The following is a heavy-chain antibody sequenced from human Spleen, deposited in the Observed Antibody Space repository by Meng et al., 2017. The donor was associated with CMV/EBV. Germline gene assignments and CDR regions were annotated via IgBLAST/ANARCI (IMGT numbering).Heavy chain of an antibody. D-gene: IGHD1-7*01. V-gene: IGHV1-46*01. CDR1: GGTFSSYA. CDR3: ARGPYNWNYIAY. CDR2: INPSGGST. Sequence: ASVKVSCKASGGTFSSYAISWVRQAPGQGLEWMGIINPSGGSTSYAQKFQGRVTMTRDTSTSTVYMELSSLRSEDTAVYYCARGPYNWNYIAYWDQGTLVTVSS. J-gene: IGHJ4*02.